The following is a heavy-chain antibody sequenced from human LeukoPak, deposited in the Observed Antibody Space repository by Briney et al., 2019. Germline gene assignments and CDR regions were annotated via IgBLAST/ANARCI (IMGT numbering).Heavy chain of an antibody. CDR2: MSSINSTI. CDR3: ARVEAARWLDS. V-gene: IGHV3-48*04. D-gene: IGHD6-6*01. CDR1: GFTLSSYS. Sequence: GGSLRPSCAASGFTLSSYSMNWVRQAPGKGLEWVSYMSSINSTIQYADSVKGRFTISRDNAKNSLYLQMNSLRAEDTAVYFCARVEAARWLDSWGQGTLVTVSS. J-gene: IGHJ4*02.